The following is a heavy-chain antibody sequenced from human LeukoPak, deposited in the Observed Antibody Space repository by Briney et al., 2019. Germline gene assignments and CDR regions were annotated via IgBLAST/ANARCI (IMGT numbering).Heavy chain of an antibody. V-gene: IGHV3-23*01. D-gene: IGHD4/OR15-4a*01. J-gene: IGHJ6*03. CDR1: GFTFSSYA. Sequence: GSLRLSCAASGFTFSSYALSWVRQAPGEGLEWVSTIVDTGDGTFYADSVRGRFTISRDSSKNTLYLQMNSLRADDTAVYYCAKERGHPLPNYHMDVGGKGTTVTVSS. CDR3: AKERGHPLPNYHMDV. CDR2: IVDTGDGT.